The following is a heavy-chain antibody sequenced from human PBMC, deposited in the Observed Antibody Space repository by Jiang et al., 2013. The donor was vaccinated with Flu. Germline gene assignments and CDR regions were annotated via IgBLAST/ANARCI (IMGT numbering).Heavy chain of an antibody. Sequence: GRSLRLSCAASGFTFSSYGMHWVRQAPGKGLEWVAVIWYDGSNKYYADSVKGRFTISRDNSKNTLYLQMNSLRAEDTAVYYCARDHVKWLVLDAFDIWGQGTMVTVSS. CDR1: GFTFSSYG. CDR3: ARDHVKWLVLDAFDI. CDR2: IWYDGSNK. D-gene: IGHD6-19*01. J-gene: IGHJ3*02. V-gene: IGHV3-33*01.